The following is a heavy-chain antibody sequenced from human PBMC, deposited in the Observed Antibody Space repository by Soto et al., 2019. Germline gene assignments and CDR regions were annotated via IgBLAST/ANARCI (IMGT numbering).Heavy chain of an antibody. D-gene: IGHD2-2*01. CDR2: IDPRDSYV. CDR3: ARLYCTTSPCDSWFDP. J-gene: IGHJ5*02. V-gene: IGHV5-10-1*01. CDR1: GCTCTTFW. Sequence: ESLTIALPGFGCTCTTFWISWVGQMPGKGLEWMGRIDPRDSYVNYSPSFQGHVTISVDKSISTAYLQWGSLKASDTAMYYCARLYCTTSPCDSWFDPWGQGSLVTLS.